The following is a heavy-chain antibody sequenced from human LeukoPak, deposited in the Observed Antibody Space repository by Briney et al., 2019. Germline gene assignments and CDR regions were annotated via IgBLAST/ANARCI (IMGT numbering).Heavy chain of an antibody. CDR3: ARRNSGSWSGWFAP. J-gene: IGHJ5*02. D-gene: IGHD6-13*01. V-gene: IGHV4-59*08. CDR1: GGSISSYY. Sequence: ASETLSLTCTVSGGSISSYYWSWIRQPPGKGLEWIGYIYYSGSTNYNPSLKSRVTISVDTSKNQFSLKLSSVTAADTAVHYCARRNSGSWSGWFAPGGQEPLVTVSS. CDR2: IYYSGST.